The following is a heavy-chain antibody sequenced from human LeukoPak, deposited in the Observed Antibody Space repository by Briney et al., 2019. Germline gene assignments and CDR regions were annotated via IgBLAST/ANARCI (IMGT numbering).Heavy chain of an antibody. CDR3: ATDYYDSSGYYYSFDY. D-gene: IGHD3-22*01. CDR1: GYTFTGYY. J-gene: IGHJ4*02. Sequence: GGSVKVSCKASGYTFTGYYIHWVRQAPGQGLEWMGWINPNSGGTHYAQKFQGRVIMTRDTSISTAYLELSRLRSDDTAVYYCATDYYDSSGYYYSFDYWGQGTLVTVSS. V-gene: IGHV1-2*02. CDR2: INPNSGGT.